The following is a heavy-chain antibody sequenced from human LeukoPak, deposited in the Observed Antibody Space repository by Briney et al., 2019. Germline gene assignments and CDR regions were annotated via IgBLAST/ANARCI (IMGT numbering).Heavy chain of an antibody. V-gene: IGHV4-38-2*02. CDR3: ARDFKYGSGSFHDY. D-gene: IGHD3-10*01. J-gene: IGHJ4*02. Sequence: PSETLSLTCSVSGFSISADFYWGWIRQSPGQGLEWIGSVLHSGSSHYNPSLKSRVTMAIDTSKNQVSLNLRSVTAADSAIYYCARDFKYGSGSFHDYWGQGILVTVSS. CDR1: GFSISADFY. CDR2: VLHSGSS.